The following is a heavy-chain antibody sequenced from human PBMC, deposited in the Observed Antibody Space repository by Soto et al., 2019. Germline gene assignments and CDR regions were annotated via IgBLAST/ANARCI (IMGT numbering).Heavy chain of an antibody. CDR1: GFSLSTSGMT. CDR2: IYCDDDK. J-gene: IGHJ4*02. Sequence: QITLKESGPTLVKPTQTLTLTCTFSGFSLSTSGMTVGWIRQPPGKALEWLALIYCDDDKRYSPSLMNRLTITKDTSNKQVVLTMTDLDTVDTATYYCARLPTMIRGIREPFDFWGQGTLVTVSS. V-gene: IGHV2-5*02. D-gene: IGHD3-10*01. CDR3: ARLPTMIRGIREPFDF.